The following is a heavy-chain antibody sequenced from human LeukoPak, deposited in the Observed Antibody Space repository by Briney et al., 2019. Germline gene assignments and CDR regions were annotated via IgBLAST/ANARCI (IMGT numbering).Heavy chain of an antibody. CDR2: ISYDGSNK. D-gene: IGHD1-14*01. CDR1: GFTFSSYG. Sequence: GRSLRLSCAASGFTFSSYGMHWVRQAPGKRLKWVAVISYDGSNKYYADSVKGRFTISRDNSKNTLYLQMNSLRAEDTAVYYCAKGNRYAFDIWGQGTMVTVSS. J-gene: IGHJ3*02. V-gene: IGHV3-30*18. CDR3: AKGNRYAFDI.